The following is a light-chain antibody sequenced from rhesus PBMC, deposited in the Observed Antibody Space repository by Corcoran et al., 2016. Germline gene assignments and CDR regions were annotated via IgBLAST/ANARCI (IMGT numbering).Light chain of an antibody. CDR1: QGISNW. J-gene: IGKJ4*01. Sequence: DIQMTQSPSFLSASVGDRVTITCRVSQGISNWLAWYQQKPGKAPKLLIYRASNLETGVPSRFSGSGSGTEFTLTISSLQAEDIATSYSQQHDDSPLTFGGGTKVEIK. V-gene: IGKV1-69*01. CDR3: QQHDDSPLT. CDR2: RAS.